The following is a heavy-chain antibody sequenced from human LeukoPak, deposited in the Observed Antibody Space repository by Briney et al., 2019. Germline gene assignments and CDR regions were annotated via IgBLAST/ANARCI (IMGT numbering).Heavy chain of an antibody. D-gene: IGHD4-17*01. CDR3: ARALDDYGDQTGLGP. J-gene: IGHJ5*02. CDR2: IYYSGST. V-gene: IGHV4-30-4*01. Sequence: SETLSLTCTVSGGSISSGDYYWSWIRQPPGKGLEWIGYIYYSGSTYYNPSPKSRVTISVDTSKNQFSLKLSSVTAADTAVYYCARALDDYGDQTGLGPWGQGTLVAVSS. CDR1: GGSISSGDYY.